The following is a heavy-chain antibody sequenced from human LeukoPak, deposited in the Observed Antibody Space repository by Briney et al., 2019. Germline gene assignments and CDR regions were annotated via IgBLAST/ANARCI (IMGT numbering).Heavy chain of an antibody. CDR2: IYYSGST. D-gene: IGHD2-2*01. CDR3: ARGTSRNIVVVPAATPYFDY. Sequence: SETLSLTCTVSGGSISSSSYYWGWIRQPPGKGLEWIGSIYYSGSTYYNPPLKSRVTISVDTSKNQFSLKLSSVTAADTAVYYCARGTSRNIVVVPAATPYFDYWGQGTLVTVSS. J-gene: IGHJ4*02. V-gene: IGHV4-39*07. CDR1: GGSISSSSYY.